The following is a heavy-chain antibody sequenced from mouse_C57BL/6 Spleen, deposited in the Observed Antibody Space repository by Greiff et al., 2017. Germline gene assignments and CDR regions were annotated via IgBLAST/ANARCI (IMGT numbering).Heavy chain of an antibody. V-gene: IGHV1-54*01. CDR1: GYAFTNYL. CDR3: ARGKYSNFFDY. CDR2: INPGSGGT. J-gene: IGHJ2*01. D-gene: IGHD2-5*01. Sequence: QVQLQQSGAELVRPGTSVKVSCKASGYAFTNYLIEWVKQRPGQGLEWIGVINPGSGGTNYNEKFKGKATLTADKSSSTAYMQLSSLTSEDSAVYFCARGKYSNFFDYWGQGTTLTVSS.